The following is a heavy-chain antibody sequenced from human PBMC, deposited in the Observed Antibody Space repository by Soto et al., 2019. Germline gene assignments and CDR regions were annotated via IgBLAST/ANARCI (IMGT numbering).Heavy chain of an antibody. Sequence: GASVKISCKASGGTFSSYAISWVRQAPGQGLEWMGGIIPIFGTANYAQKFQGRVTIIADESTSTAYMELSSLRSEDTAVYYCAREARSSGWYYFDYWGQGTLVTVSS. CDR2: IIPIFGTA. J-gene: IGHJ4*02. CDR3: AREARSSGWYYFDY. D-gene: IGHD6-19*01. CDR1: GGTFSSYA. V-gene: IGHV1-69*13.